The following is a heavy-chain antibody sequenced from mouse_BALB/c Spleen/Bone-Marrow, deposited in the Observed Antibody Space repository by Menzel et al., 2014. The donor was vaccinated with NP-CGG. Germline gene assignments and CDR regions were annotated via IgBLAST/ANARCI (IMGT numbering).Heavy chain of an antibody. CDR3: ARLGYYGSYAY. CDR1: GFDFSRYW. J-gene: IGHJ3*01. Sequence: EVKLEESGGGLVQPGGSLKLSCAASGFDFSRYWMSWVRQAPGKGLEWIGEINPDSSTINYTPSLKDKFIISRDNAKNTLYLQMSKVKSEDTALYYCARLGYYGSYAYWGQETLVTVSA. D-gene: IGHD1-1*01. V-gene: IGHV4-1*02. CDR2: INPDSSTI.